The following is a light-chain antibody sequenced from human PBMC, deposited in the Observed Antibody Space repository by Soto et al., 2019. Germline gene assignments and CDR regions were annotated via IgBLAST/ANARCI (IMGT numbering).Light chain of an antibody. CDR3: QQYNNWPLT. V-gene: IGKV3-15*01. CDR1: QSVSSN. Sequence: EIVMTQSPATLSVSPGERATLSCRAGQSVSSNLAWYQQKPGQAPRLLIYGASTRATGIPARFSGSGSGTEFTLTISSLQSEDFAVYYCQQYNNWPLTFGGGTKVDI. J-gene: IGKJ4*01. CDR2: GAS.